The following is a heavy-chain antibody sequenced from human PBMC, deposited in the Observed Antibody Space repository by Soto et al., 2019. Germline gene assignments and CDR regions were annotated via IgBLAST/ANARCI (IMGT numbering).Heavy chain of an antibody. Sequence: LRLSCAASGFTFSSYWMHWVRQVPEKGLVWVSRINSDGSITNYADAVKGRFTISRDNVKNTLYLQMNSLRAEDTAVYYCVRYPRTVGGSYRPDYWGQGTLVTVSS. D-gene: IGHD3-16*02. J-gene: IGHJ4*02. CDR2: INSDGSIT. V-gene: IGHV3-74*01. CDR1: GFTFSSYW. CDR3: VRYPRTVGGSYRPDY.